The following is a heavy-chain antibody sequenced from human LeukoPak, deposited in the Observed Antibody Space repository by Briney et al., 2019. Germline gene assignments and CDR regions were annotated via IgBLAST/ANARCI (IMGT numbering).Heavy chain of an antibody. J-gene: IGHJ3*02. D-gene: IGHD4-23*01. CDR1: GGSISSGRYY. V-gene: IGHV4-61*02. Sequence: KPSETLSLTCTVSGGSISSGRYYWSWIRQPAGKGLEWIGRIYTSGSTNYNPSLKSRVTISVDTSRNQFSLRLSSVTAADTAVYYCAREGYGGNSAWDAFDIWGQGTMVTVSS. CDR3: AREGYGGNSAWDAFDI. CDR2: IYTSGST.